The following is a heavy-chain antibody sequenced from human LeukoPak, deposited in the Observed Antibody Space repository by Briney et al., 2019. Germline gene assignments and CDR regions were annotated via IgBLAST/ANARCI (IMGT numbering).Heavy chain of an antibody. D-gene: IGHD3-10*01. Sequence: TGGSLRLSCAASGFTFDDYAMHWVRQAPGKGLEWVSGISWNSGSIGYADSVKGRFTISRDNAKNSLYLQMNSLRAEDTALYYCAKEGITMVRGVAYYYYYGMDVWGQGTTVSVSS. J-gene: IGHJ6*02. V-gene: IGHV3-9*01. CDR2: ISWNSGSI. CDR1: GFTFDDYA. CDR3: AKEGITMVRGVAYYYYYGMDV.